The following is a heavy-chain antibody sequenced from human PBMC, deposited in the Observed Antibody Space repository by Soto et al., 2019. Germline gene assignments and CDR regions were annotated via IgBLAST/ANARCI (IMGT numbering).Heavy chain of an antibody. CDR1: GFKFSSSA. Sequence: VGSLILSYTTCGFKFSSSAMNWVRKTPGKGLEWVSTISDGGRFTYYADSVKGRFTISRDDSEKALFLKMHSLRDEDTAVYYCAKAWSVYCSSTSCYFDYWGQGTLVTVSS. V-gene: IGHV3-23*01. D-gene: IGHD2-2*01. CDR2: ISDGGRFT. J-gene: IGHJ4*02. CDR3: AKAWSVYCSSTSCYFDY.